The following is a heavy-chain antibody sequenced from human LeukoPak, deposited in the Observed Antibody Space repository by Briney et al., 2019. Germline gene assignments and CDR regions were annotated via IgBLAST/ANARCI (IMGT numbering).Heavy chain of an antibody. CDR2: INPNSGGT. Sequence: PGASVKVSCKASGYTFTSYGISWVRQAPGQGLEWMGWINPNSGGTNYAQKFQGRVTMTRDTSISTAYMELSRLRSDDTAVYYCARTTYCSSTSCRKGFDYWGQGTLVTVSS. CDR3: ARTTYCSSTSCRKGFDY. V-gene: IGHV1-2*02. CDR1: GYTFTSYG. D-gene: IGHD2-2*01. J-gene: IGHJ4*02.